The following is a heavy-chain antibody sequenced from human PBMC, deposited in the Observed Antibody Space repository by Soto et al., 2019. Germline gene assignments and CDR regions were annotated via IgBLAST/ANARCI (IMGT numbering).Heavy chain of an antibody. CDR1: GFTFSSYA. J-gene: IGHJ3*02. CDR3: AKGIGYGDAFDI. D-gene: IGHD5-12*01. Sequence: GGSLRLSCAASGFTFSSYAMSWVRQAPGKGQERVSAISGSGGSTYYADSVKGRFTISRDNSKTSLYLQMNSLRAEVTAVYYCAKGIGYGDAFDIWGQGTMVTVSS. CDR2: ISGSGGST. V-gene: IGHV3-23*01.